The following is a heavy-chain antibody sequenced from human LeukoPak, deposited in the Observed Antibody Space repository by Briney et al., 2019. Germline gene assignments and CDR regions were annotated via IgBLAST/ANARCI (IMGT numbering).Heavy chain of an antibody. Sequence: SETLSLTCTVSGGSISSYYWSWIRQPPGKGLEWIGYIYYSGSTNYNPSLKSRVTISVDTSKNRFSLKLSSVTAADTAVYYCASSFDRGPYYFDYWGQGTLVTVSS. V-gene: IGHV4-59*12. D-gene: IGHD3-22*01. CDR1: GGSISSYY. CDR2: IYYSGST. J-gene: IGHJ4*02. CDR3: ASSFDRGPYYFDY.